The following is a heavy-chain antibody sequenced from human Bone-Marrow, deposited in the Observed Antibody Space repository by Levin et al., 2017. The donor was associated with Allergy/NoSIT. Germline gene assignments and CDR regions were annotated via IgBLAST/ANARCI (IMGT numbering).Heavy chain of an antibody. V-gene: IGHV4-59*01. Sequence: GSLRLSCSVSGASISSYYWIWIRQPPGKGLEWIGYVYYTGSTDYNPSLKSRVTMSLDTSKNQFSLRLSSVTAADTAVYYCARKAIVATVMSYFDHWGQGTLVTVSS. CDR3: ARKAIVATVMSYFDH. CDR2: VYYTGST. CDR1: GASISSYY. D-gene: IGHD5-12*01. J-gene: IGHJ4*02.